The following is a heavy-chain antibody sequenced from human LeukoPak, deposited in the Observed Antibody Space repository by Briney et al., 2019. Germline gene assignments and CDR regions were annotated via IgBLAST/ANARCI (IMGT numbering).Heavy chain of an antibody. J-gene: IGHJ5*02. D-gene: IGHD2-2*01. CDR2: ISSDGSNR. V-gene: IGHV3-30*04. CDR3: ARDRLGYCIITNCHNWFDP. Sequence: GGSLRLSCAASGCIFSTYGMHWVRQAPGKGLEWVAVISSDGSNRYYADSVKGRFTISRDNSKNTLYLQMNSLRAEDTAVYYCARDRLGYCIITNCHNWFDPWGQGTLVTVSS. CDR1: GCIFSTYG.